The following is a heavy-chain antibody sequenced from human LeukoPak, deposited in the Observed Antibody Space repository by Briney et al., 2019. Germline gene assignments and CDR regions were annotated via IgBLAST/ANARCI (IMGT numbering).Heavy chain of an antibody. CDR1: GGSISSSSYY. Sequence: SETLSLTCTVSGGSISSSSYYWGWLRQPPGKGLEWIGSIYYSGSTYYNPSLKSRVTISVDTSKNQFSLKLSSVTAADTAVYYCAREGLRFGVFGVVIRPYYFDYWGQGTLVTVSS. V-gene: IGHV4-39*07. D-gene: IGHD3-3*01. J-gene: IGHJ4*02. CDR2: IYYSGST. CDR3: AREGLRFGVFGVVIRPYYFDY.